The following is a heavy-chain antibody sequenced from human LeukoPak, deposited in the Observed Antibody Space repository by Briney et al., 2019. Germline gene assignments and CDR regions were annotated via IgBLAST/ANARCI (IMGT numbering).Heavy chain of an antibody. V-gene: IGHV5-51*01. CDR1: GYSFPTYW. CDR3: ARPPSRGYSSSFEY. J-gene: IGHJ4*02. D-gene: IGHD6-13*01. CDR2: MYPDEYSI. Sequence: GESLKISCKGSGYSFPTYWSSWLRQMPGKGVEWMGVMYPDEYSITYGAAIQDQVTISADKSISTAYLQGSRLKASDAAMDYCARPPSRGYSSSFEYWGQGTLVTVSS.